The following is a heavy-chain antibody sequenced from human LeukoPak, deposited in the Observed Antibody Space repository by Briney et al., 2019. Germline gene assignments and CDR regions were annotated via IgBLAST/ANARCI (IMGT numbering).Heavy chain of an antibody. V-gene: IGHV3-23*01. CDR2: ISGSGGST. CDR3: AKSGGYSGYDDY. CDR1: GFTFSSYD. D-gene: IGHD5-12*01. Sequence: GGTLRLSCAASGFTFSSYDMSWVRQAPGKGLEWVSAISGSGGSTYYADSVKGRFTISRDNSKNTLYLQMNSLRAEDTAVYYCAKSGGYSGYDDYWGQGTLVTVSS. J-gene: IGHJ4*02.